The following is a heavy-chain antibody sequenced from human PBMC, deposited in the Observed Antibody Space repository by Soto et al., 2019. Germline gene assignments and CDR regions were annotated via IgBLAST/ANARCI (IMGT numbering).Heavy chain of an antibody. D-gene: IGHD1-26*01. J-gene: IGHJ6*02. CDR1: GFTFSNAW. V-gene: IGHV3-15*01. CDR3: TTDGGSYSTRYYYGMDV. Sequence: PGGSLRLSCAASGFTFSNAWMSWVRQAPGKGLEWGGRIKSKTDGGTTDYAAPVKGRFTISRDDSKNTLYLQMNSLKTEDTAVYYCTTDGGSYSTRYYYGMDVWGQGTTVTVSS. CDR2: IKSKTDGGTT.